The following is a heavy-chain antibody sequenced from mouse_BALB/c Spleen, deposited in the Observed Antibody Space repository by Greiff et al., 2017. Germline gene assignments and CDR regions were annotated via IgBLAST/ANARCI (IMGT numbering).Heavy chain of an antibody. V-gene: IGHV1-7*01. CDR1: GYTFTSYW. D-gene: IGHD3-2*01. CDR3: ARSPSTARATYAMDY. Sequence: VQLQQSGAELAKPGASVKMSCKASGYTFTSYWMHWVKQRPGQGLEWIGYINPSTGYTEYNQKFKDKATLTADKSSSTAYMQLSSLTSEDSAVYYCARSPSTARATYAMDYWGQGTSVTVSS. CDR2: INPSTGYT. J-gene: IGHJ4*01.